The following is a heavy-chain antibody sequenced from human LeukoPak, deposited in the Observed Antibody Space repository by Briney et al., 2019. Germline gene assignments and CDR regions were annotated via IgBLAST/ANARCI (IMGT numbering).Heavy chain of an antibody. CDR2: ISGRDTI. CDR1: GFIFSSSE. Sequence: GGSLSLSCAASGFIFSSSEMNWVRQPSGKGLEWVSYISGRDTIYYADSVKGRFTISRDNAKNSLYLQMNNLRAEDTAVYYCARSTPSDFYFDYWGQGALVTVSS. D-gene: IGHD2-2*01. CDR3: ARSTPSDFYFDY. J-gene: IGHJ4*02. V-gene: IGHV3-48*03.